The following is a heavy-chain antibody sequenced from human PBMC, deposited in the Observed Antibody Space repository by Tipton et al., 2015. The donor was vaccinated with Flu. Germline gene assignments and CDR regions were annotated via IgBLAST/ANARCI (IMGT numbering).Heavy chain of an antibody. CDR1: GGSISSGGYY. D-gene: IGHD3-22*01. CDR2: IYYSGSN. J-gene: IGHJ6*02. Sequence: TLSLTCTVSGGSISSGGYYWSWIRQHPGKGLEWIGYIYYSGSNYYNPSLKSRVTISVDTSKNQFSLKLSSVTAADTAVYYCARGGSGYAPGGMYVWGQGTTVTVSS. CDR3: ARGGSGYAPGGMYV. V-gene: IGHV4-31*03.